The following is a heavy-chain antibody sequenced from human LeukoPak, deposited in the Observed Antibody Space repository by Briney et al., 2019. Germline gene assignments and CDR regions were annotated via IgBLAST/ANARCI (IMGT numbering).Heavy chain of an antibody. CDR1: GFSFSSYG. V-gene: IGHV3-30*02. CDR3: AKDLGSGSYLDY. J-gene: IGHJ4*02. D-gene: IGHD1-26*01. Sequence: GGSLRLSCAASGFSFSSYGMHWVRQAPGKGLEWVEFIRYDGSNKYYADSVKDRFTISRDNSKNTLYLQMNSLRAEDTAVYYCAKDLGSGSYLDYWGQGTLVTVSS. CDR2: IRYDGSNK.